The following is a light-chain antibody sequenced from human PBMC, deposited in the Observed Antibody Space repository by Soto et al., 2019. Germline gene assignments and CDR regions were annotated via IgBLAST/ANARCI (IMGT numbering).Light chain of an antibody. Sequence: QSALTQPASVSGSPGQSITISCAGTSSDVGRYTYVSWYQQHPGKAPKLIIYDVYNRPSGVSNRFSGSKSGNTASLTISGLQAEDEADYYCTSYTSSSTPYVFGGGTKPTVL. V-gene: IGLV2-14*01. CDR1: SSDVGRYTY. CDR3: TSYTSSSTPYV. J-gene: IGLJ1*01. CDR2: DVY.